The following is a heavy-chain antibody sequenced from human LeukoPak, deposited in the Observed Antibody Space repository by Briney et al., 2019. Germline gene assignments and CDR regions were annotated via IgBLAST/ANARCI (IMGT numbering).Heavy chain of an antibody. CDR1: GFTFSSYG. D-gene: IGHD3-16*01. V-gene: IGHV3-30*18. CDR3: AKEGGVNYFDY. J-gene: IGHJ4*02. CDR2: ISYDGSNK. Sequence: GGSLRLSCAASGFTFSSYGMHWVRQAPGKGLEWVAVISYDGSNKYYADSVKGRSTISRDNSKNTLYLQMNSLRAEDTAVYYCAKEGGVNYFDYWGQGTLVTVSS.